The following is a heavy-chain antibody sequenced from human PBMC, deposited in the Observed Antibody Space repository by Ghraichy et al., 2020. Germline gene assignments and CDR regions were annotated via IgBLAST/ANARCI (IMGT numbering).Heavy chain of an antibody. Sequence: GESLNISCAASGFTFSSYAMHWVRQAPGKGLEWVTVISYDGSDKYYADSLKGRFAISRDSSRNTVYLQMNSLTPEDTAMYYCGSEGEGIDHWGKGTLVTVSS. D-gene: IGHD3-10*01. V-gene: IGHV3-30*09. CDR3: GSEGEGIDH. J-gene: IGHJ4*02. CDR2: ISYDGSDK. CDR1: GFTFSSYA.